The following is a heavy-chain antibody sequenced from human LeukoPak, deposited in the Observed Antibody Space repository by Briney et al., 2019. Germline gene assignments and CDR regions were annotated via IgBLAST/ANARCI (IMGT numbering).Heavy chain of an antibody. Sequence: ASVKVSCKASGYTFTGYYMHWVRQAPGQGLEWMGRINPNSGGTNYAQKFQGRVTMTRDTSISTAYMELSRLRSDDTAVYYCARGDYDFWSGREYFQHWGQGTLVTVSS. CDR2: INPNSGGT. CDR3: ARGDYDFWSGREYFQH. D-gene: IGHD3-3*01. V-gene: IGHV1-2*06. CDR1: GYTFTGYY. J-gene: IGHJ1*01.